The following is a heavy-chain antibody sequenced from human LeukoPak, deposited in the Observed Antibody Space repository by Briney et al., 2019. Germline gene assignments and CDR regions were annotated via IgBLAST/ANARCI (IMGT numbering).Heavy chain of an antibody. CDR3: ARDYYDTSGHWDAFDI. J-gene: IGHJ3*02. CDR2: IYYSGST. CDR1: GGSISSYY. D-gene: IGHD3-22*01. V-gene: IGHV4-59*01. Sequence: SETLSLTCTVSGGSISSYYWSWIRQPPGKGLEWIGYIYYSGSTNYNPSLKSRVTISVDTSKNQFSLKLSSVTAADTAVYYCARDYYDTSGHWDAFDIWGQGTMVTVSS.